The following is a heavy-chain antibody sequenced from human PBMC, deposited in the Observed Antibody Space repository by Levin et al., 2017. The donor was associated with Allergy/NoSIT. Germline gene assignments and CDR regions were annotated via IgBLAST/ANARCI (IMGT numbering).Heavy chain of an antibody. Sequence: SETLSLTCTVSGGSISSGDYYWSWIRQPPGKGLEWIGYIYYSGSTYYNPSLKSRVTISVDTSKNQFSLKLSSVTAADTAVYYCAREGAWGGVAFDIWGQGTMVTVSS. D-gene: IGHD7-27*01. CDR2: IYYSGST. CDR3: AREGAWGGVAFDI. V-gene: IGHV4-30-4*01. J-gene: IGHJ3*02. CDR1: GGSISSGDYY.